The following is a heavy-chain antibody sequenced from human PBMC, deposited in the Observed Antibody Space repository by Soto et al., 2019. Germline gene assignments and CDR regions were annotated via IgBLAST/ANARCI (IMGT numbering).Heavy chain of an antibody. D-gene: IGHD1-26*01. CDR2: IHHSGST. CDR3: AKLVGATLVDY. J-gene: IGHJ4*02. CDR1: GASISSTSSGDW. V-gene: IGHV4-4*02. Sequence: QVQLQESGPGLVKPSGTLSLTCTVSGASISSTSSGDWWSWVRQPPGKGLEWIGEIHHSGSTNYNPSLKSRVTMSVAKSKNQVALRLSSVTAADSAVYYCAKLVGATLVDYWGQGTLVTVSS.